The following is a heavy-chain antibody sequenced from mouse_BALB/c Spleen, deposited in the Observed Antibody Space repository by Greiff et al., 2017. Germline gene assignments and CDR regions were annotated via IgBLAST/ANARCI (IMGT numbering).Heavy chain of an antibody. D-gene: IGHD4-1*01. CDR1: GFTFSSYW. V-gene: IGHV6-6*02. Sequence: EVKVVESGGGLVQPGGSMKLSCVASGFTFSSYWMSWVRQSPEKGLEWVAEIRLKSDNYATHYAESVKGKFTISRDDSKSRLYLQMNSLRAEDTGIYYCLTGTDYAMDYWGQGTSVTVSS. CDR3: LTGTDYAMDY. J-gene: IGHJ4*01. CDR2: IRLKSDNYAT.